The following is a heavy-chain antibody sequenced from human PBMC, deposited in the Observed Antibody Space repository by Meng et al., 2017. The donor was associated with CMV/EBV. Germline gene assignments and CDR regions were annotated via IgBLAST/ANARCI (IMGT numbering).Heavy chain of an antibody. CDR2: MNPNSGNT. V-gene: IGHV1-8*03. CDR3: ARYDRRVGFPYGMDV. CDR1: GYTFTSYD. D-gene: IGHD3-22*01. J-gene: IGHJ6*02. Sequence: GGSLRLSCKASGYTFTSYDINWVRQATGQGLEWMGWMNPNSGNTGYAQKFQGRVTITRNTSISTAYMELSSLRSEDTAVYYCARYDRRVGFPYGMDVWGQGTTVTVSS.